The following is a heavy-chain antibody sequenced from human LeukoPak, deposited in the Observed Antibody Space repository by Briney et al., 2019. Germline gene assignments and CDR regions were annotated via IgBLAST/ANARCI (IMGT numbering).Heavy chain of an antibody. CDR2: INHSGST. J-gene: IGHJ5*02. D-gene: IGHD3-10*01. V-gene: IGHV4-38-2*02. CDR1: GYSISSGYY. Sequence: SETLSLTCTVSGYSISSGYYWGWIRQPPGKGLEWIGEINHSGSTNYNPSLKSRVTISVDTSKNQFSLKLSSVTAADTAVYYCARQITMVRGVIKVWFDPWGQGTLVTVSS. CDR3: ARQITMVRGVIKVWFDP.